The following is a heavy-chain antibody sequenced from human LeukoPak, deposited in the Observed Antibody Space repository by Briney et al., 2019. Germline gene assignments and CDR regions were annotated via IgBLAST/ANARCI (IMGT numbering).Heavy chain of an antibody. V-gene: IGHV3-30*02. CDR3: ASWGEGALDN. J-gene: IGHJ4*02. CDR1: GFTFSDYG. D-gene: IGHD1-26*01. CDR2: MRYDGRSK. Sequence: GGSLRLSCAASGFTFSDYGMHWVRQAPGKGLEWVAFMRYDGRSKYFADSVKGRFTISRDSSKKTLYLQMNSLRVEDTGVYYCASWGEGALDNWGQGTLVTVSS.